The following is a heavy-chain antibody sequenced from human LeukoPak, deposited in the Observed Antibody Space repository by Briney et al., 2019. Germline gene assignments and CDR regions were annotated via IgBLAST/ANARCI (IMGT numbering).Heavy chain of an antibody. CDR3: AKDLIAVAGWNWFDP. Sequence: GGFLRLSCAASGFTFSSYAMSWVRQAPGRGLEWVSGISGSGGSTYYADSVKGRFTISRDNSKNTLYLQMNSLRADDTAVYYCAKDLIAVAGWNWFDPWGQGTLVTVSS. V-gene: IGHV3-23*01. CDR1: GFTFSSYA. J-gene: IGHJ5*02. CDR2: ISGSGGST. D-gene: IGHD6-19*01.